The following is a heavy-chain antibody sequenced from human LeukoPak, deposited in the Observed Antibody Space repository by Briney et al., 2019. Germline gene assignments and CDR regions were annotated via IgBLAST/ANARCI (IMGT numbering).Heavy chain of an antibody. CDR2: IYTSGST. V-gene: IGHV4-61*02. CDR3: ARWGDLYWYFDL. CDR1: GGSLSSGSYY. J-gene: IGHJ2*01. Sequence: PSQTLSLTCTVSGGSLSSGSYYWNWLRQPAGTGLEWLGRIYTSGSTNYNPSLKSRVTISVDTSKNQFSLKLTSVTAADTAVYYCARWGDLYWYFDLWGRGTLVTVSS. D-gene: IGHD2-21*02.